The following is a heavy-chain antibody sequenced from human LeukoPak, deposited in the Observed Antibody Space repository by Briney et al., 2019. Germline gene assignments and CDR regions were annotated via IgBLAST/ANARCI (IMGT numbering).Heavy chain of an antibody. Sequence: SGGPLRLSCAASGFTFSSYSMNWVRQAPGKGLEWVSSISSSSSYIYYADSVKGRFTISRDNAKNSLYLQMNSLRAEDTAVYYCARDPGYCSGGSCYRDYWGQGTLVTVSS. CDR2: ISSSSSYI. D-gene: IGHD2-15*01. CDR3: ARDPGYCSGGSCYRDY. CDR1: GFTFSSYS. J-gene: IGHJ4*02. V-gene: IGHV3-21*01.